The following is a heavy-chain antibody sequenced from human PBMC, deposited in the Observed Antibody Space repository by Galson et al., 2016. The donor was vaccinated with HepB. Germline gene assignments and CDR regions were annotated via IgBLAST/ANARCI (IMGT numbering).Heavy chain of an antibody. Sequence: EPLSLTCTVSGGSISSSSYYWGWIRRPPGKGLEYIGGIYYSGSTYYDPSLQVRVTISVDTSKNQFSLRLTSVTAADTAVYYCARKPGITNHPYYLVYWGQGTLLTVSS. V-gene: IGHV4-39*01. J-gene: IGHJ4*02. D-gene: IGHD1-14*01. CDR1: GGSISSSSYY. CDR3: ARKPGITNHPYYLVY. CDR2: IYYSGST.